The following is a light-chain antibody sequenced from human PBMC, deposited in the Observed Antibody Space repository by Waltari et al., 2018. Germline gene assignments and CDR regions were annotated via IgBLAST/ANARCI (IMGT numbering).Light chain of an antibody. CDR1: SLRSYY. CDR2: GKN. CDR3: NSRDSSGNLVV. V-gene: IGLV3-19*01. Sequence: SSELTQDPAVSVALGQTVRITCQGDSLRSYYASWYQQKPGQAPGLVIYGKNNRPSGSPDRFSGSSSGNTASVTITGAQAEDEADYYCNSRDSSGNLVVFGGGTKLTVL. J-gene: IGLJ2*01.